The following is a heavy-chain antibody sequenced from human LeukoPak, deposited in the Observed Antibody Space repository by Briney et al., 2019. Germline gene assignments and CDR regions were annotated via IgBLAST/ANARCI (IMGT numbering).Heavy chain of an antibody. D-gene: IGHD3-3*01. Sequence: GASVKVSCKASGYTFTSYAMNWVRQAPGQGLEWMGWINTNTGNPTYAQGFTGRFVFSLDTSVSTAYLQISSLKAEDTAVYYCARSSVLRFLEWLLSPFDYWGQGTLVTVSS. V-gene: IGHV7-4-1*02. CDR3: ARSSVLRFLEWLLSPFDY. CDR2: INTNTGNP. CDR1: GYTFTSYA. J-gene: IGHJ4*02.